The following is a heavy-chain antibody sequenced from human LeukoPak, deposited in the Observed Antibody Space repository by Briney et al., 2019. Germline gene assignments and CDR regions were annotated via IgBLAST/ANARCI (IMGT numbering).Heavy chain of an antibody. CDR3: ASPAYDFWSGYPHYFDY. Sequence: PSETLSLTCAVSGYSISSGYYWGWIRQPPGKGLEWIGSIYHSGSTYYNPSLKSRVTISVDTSKNQFSLKLSSVTAADTAVYYCASPAYDFWSGYPHYFDYWGQGTLVTVSS. D-gene: IGHD3-3*01. J-gene: IGHJ4*02. V-gene: IGHV4-38-2*01. CDR2: IYHSGST. CDR1: GYSISSGYY.